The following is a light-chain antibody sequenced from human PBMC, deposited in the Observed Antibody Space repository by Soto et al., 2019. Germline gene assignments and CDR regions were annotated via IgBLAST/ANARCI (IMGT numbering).Light chain of an antibody. CDR2: GAS. CDR1: QSVSNNY. V-gene: IGKV3-20*01. CDR3: QQYGSSGT. J-gene: IGKJ1*01. Sequence: VFTQSPVTLSLSPGERAPLSWRASQSVSNNYLAWYQQKPGQAPRLLIYGASNRATGIPDRFSGSGSGTDFTLTISRLEPEDFAVYYCQQYGSSGTFGQGTKVDI.